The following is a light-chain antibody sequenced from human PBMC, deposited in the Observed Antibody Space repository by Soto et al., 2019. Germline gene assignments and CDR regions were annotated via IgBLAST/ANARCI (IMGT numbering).Light chain of an antibody. V-gene: IGLV2-14*03. CDR3: SSFTTSTSYV. CDR2: DVS. J-gene: IGLJ1*01. CDR1: SSDVGAYDY. Sequence: QSALTQPASVSGSPGQSITISCTGTSSDVGAYDYVYWYQQHPGEVPKLMIFDVSDRPSGVSNRFSGSKSGNTASLTISGLQAEDEADYYCSSFTTSTSYVFGTGTKVTVL.